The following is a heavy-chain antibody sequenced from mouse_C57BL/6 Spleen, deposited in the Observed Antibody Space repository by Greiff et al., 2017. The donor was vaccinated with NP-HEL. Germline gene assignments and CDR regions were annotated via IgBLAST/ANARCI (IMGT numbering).Heavy chain of an antibody. Sequence: QVQLQQSGPELVKPGASVKISCKASGYTFTDYYINWVKQRPGQGLEWIGWIYPGSGNTKYNEKFKGKATLTVDTSSSTAYMQLSSLTSEDSAVYFCARGNYDYDDGQAWFAYWGQGTLVTVSA. CDR2: IYPGSGNT. CDR3: ARGNYDYDDGQAWFAY. V-gene: IGHV1-84*01. CDR1: GYTFTDYY. D-gene: IGHD2-4*01. J-gene: IGHJ3*01.